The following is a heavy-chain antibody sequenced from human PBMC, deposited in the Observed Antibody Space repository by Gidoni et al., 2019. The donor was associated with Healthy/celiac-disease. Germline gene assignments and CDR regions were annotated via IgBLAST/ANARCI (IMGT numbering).Heavy chain of an antibody. CDR3: ATSPGVYDRSGYNLHY. V-gene: IGHV1-24*01. J-gene: IGHJ4*02. CDR1: GYTLTELS. CDR2: FDPEDGET. Sequence: QVQLVQSGAEVKKPGASVKVSCKVSGYTLTELSMHWVRQAPGKGLEWMGGFDPEDGETIYAQKCQGRVTMTEDTSTDTAHMELSSLRSEDTAVYYCATSPGVYDRSGYNLHYWGQGTLVTVSS. D-gene: IGHD3-22*01.